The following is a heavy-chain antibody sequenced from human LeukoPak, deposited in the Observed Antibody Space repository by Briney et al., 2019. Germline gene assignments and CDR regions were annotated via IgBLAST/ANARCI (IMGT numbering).Heavy chain of an antibody. CDR3: ATVIAVAGSIDY. V-gene: IGHV1-24*01. D-gene: IGHD6-19*01. CDR2: FDPEDGET. CDR1: GYTLTELS. J-gene: IGHJ4*02. Sequence: ASVTVSCTVSGYTLTELSMHWVRQAPGKGLEWMGGFDPEDGETIYAQKFQGRVTMTEDTSTDTAYMELSSLRSGDTAVYYCATVIAVAGSIDYWGQGTLVTVSS.